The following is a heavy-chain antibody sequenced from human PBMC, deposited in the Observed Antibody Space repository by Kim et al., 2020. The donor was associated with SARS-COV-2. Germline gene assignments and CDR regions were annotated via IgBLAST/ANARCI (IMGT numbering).Heavy chain of an antibody. V-gene: IGHV1-2*02. CDR1: GYTFTDYY. CDR3: ARSAXFWSGHYLDF. J-gene: IGHJ4*02. Sequence: ASVKVSCKASGYTFTDYYIHWVRQAPGQGLEWMGWINPYSGDTNYAQKFQGRVTMTRDTSISTPYVELSSLRSDDTAVYYCARSAXFWSGHYLDFWGQGTLITVSS. CDR2: INPYSGDT. D-gene: IGHD3-3*01.